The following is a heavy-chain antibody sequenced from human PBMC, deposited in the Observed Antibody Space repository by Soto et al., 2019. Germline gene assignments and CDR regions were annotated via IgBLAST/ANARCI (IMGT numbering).Heavy chain of an antibody. CDR1: GFTFGSYW. CDR3: ARGRPYGMDV. CDR2: IDSDGSST. V-gene: IGHV3-74*01. J-gene: IGHJ6*02. Sequence: GGSLRLSCAASGFTFGSYWMNWVRQAPGKGLVWVSRIDSDGSSTTYADSVKGRFTTSRDNAKNTLYLQMSSLRVEDTAVYYCARGRPYGMDVWGQGATVTVSS.